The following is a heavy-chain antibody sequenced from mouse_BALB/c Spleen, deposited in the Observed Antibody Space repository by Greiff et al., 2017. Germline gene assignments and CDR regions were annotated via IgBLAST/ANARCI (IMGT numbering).Heavy chain of an antibody. Sequence: VQLQQSAAELARPGASVKMSCKASGYTFTSYTMHWVKQRPGQGLEWIGYINPSSGYTEYNQKFKDKTTLTADKSSSTAYMQLSSLTSEDSAVYYCARSDDYGSSYYWGQGTTLTVSS. CDR1: GYTFTSYT. CDR2: INPSSGYT. CDR3: ARSDDYGSSYY. D-gene: IGHD1-1*01. V-gene: IGHV1-4*02. J-gene: IGHJ2*01.